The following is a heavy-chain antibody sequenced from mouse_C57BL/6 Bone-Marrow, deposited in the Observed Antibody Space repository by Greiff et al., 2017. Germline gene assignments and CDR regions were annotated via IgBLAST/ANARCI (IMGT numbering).Heavy chain of an antibody. CDR1: GFTFSDAW. Sequence: EVMLVESGGGLVQPGGSMKLSCAASGFTFSDAWMDWVRQSPEKGLEWVAEIRNKANNHATYYAESVKGRFTISRDDSKSSVYLQMNSLRAEDTGIDYCTRRNYYGSRGGYWGQGTTLTVSS. V-gene: IGHV6-6*01. CDR2: IRNKANNHAT. D-gene: IGHD1-1*01. J-gene: IGHJ2*01. CDR3: TRRNYYGSRGGY.